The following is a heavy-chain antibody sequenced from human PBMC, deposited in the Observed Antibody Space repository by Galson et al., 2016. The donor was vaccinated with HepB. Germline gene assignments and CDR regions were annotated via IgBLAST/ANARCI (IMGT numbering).Heavy chain of an antibody. CDR1: GFTFSSYA. CDR3: AKDRWNQYFHYYGMDV. J-gene: IGHJ6*02. Sequence: SLRLSCAVSGFTFSSYAMNWVRQAPGKGLEWVSGISGSGGSTYYADSVKGRFTISRDNSKNTLYLQMSSLRAEDTAVYYCAKDRWNQYFHYYGMDVWGQGTTVTVSS. D-gene: IGHD1-1*01. V-gene: IGHV3-23*01. CDR2: ISGSGGST.